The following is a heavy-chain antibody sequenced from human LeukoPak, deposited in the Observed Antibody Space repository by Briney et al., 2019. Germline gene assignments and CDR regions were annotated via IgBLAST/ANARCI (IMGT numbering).Heavy chain of an antibody. CDR3: ARHDYDHGDFDY. V-gene: IGHV4-38-2*02. D-gene: IGHD4-17*01. CDR1: GYSISSGYY. Sequence: SETLSLTCTVSGYSISSGYYWGWIRQPPGKGLEWIGSIYHSGSTYYNPSLKSRVTISVDTSKNQFSLKLSSVTAADTAMYYCARHDYDHGDFDYWGQGTLVTVSS. J-gene: IGHJ4*02. CDR2: IYHSGST.